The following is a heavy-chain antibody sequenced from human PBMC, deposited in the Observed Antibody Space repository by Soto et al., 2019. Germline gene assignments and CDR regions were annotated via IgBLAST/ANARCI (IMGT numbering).Heavy chain of an antibody. D-gene: IGHD1-26*01. J-gene: IGHJ4*02. CDR3: VKDTYIMVGATHFDF. V-gene: IGHV3-48*03. CDR2: ISSSGSTI. Sequence: PGGSLRLSCAASGFTFISYEMNWVRQAPGKGLEWVSYISSSGSTIYYADSVNGRFTISRDNAKNSLHLQMNSLTTEDTALYYCVKDTYIMVGATHFDFWGQGTLVTVSS. CDR1: GFTFISYE.